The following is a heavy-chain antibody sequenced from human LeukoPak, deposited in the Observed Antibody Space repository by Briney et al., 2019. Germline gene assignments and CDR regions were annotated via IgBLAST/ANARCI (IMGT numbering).Heavy chain of an antibody. J-gene: IGHJ6*02. Sequence: ASVKVSCKASGYTFTSYGISWVRQAPGQGLEGMGWISAYKGNTNYAQKLQGRVTMTTDTSTSPAYMELRSLRSDDTAVYYCARDGHCTHGVCHYNGMDVWGQGTPVTVSS. CDR2: ISAYKGNT. D-gene: IGHD2-8*01. V-gene: IGHV1-18*01. CDR1: GYTFTSYG. CDR3: ARDGHCTHGVCHYNGMDV.